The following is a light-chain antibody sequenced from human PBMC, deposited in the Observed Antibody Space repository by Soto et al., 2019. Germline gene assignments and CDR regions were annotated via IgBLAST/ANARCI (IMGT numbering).Light chain of an antibody. CDR1: HSVSSN. V-gene: IGKV3-11*01. CDR2: DAS. J-gene: IGKJ4*01. CDR3: LQRSNWPLT. Sequence: EIVLTQSPATLSLSPGERATLSCRASHSVSSNLAWYQQQPDQAPRLLIYDASNRATGIPARFSGSGSGTDFTLTISSLESEDFGVYYCLQRSNWPLTFGGGTKVEIK.